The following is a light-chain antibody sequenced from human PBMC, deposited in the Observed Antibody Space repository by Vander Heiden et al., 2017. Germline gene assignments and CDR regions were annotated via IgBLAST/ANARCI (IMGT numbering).Light chain of an antibody. V-gene: IGKV3-20*01. CDR3: QQYKT. CDR2: GAS. J-gene: IGKJ1*01. CDR1: QSVRSNY. Sequence: EIVLTQSPGTLSLSPGERATLSCRASQSVRSNYLVWYQQKPGQAPRLLIYGASNRAAGIQDRFSGSGSGTDFSLTSSRMEPDDFERHDGQQYKTFGQGTKVEVK.